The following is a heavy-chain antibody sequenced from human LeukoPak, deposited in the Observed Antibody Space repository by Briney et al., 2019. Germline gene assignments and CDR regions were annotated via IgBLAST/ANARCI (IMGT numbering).Heavy chain of an antibody. J-gene: IGHJ4*02. D-gene: IGHD3-22*01. CDR1: GYTFTVYY. V-gene: IGHV1-2*02. CDR2: INPNSGGT. CDR3: ARVYVRNSGYYLLPFDY. Sequence: ASVNVSCKASGYTFTVYYMHWVRQAPGQGLEWMGWINPNSGGTNYAQKFQGRVTMTRDTSISTAYMELSRLRSDDTAVYYCARVYVRNSGYYLLPFDYWGQGTLVTVSS.